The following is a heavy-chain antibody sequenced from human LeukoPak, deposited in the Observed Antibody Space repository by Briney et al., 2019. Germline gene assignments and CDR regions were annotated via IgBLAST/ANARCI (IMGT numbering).Heavy chain of an antibody. D-gene: IGHD3-3*01. CDR3: AKSRLSGINDAFDI. J-gene: IGHJ3*02. V-gene: IGHV3-23*01. Sequence: PGGSLGLSCAASELTFITYGMTWVRQAPGKGLEWVSAITGSAVSTFYADSVKGRFTISRDNSKNTLYLQMNSLRAEDTAVYYCAKSRLSGINDAFDIWGQGTMVTVSS. CDR1: ELTFITYG. CDR2: ITGSAVST.